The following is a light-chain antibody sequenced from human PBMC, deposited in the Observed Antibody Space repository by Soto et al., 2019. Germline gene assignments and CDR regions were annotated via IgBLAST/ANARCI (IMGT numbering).Light chain of an antibody. CDR3: QKYNSALT. CDR2: SAS. CDR1: QDISNY. V-gene: IGKV1-27*01. J-gene: IGKJ5*01. Sequence: DIQMTQSPSSLSASVGDRITITCRASQDISNYLAWYQQKPGKAPKLLIYSASTLQSGVPSRFSGSGSGTDFTLTISCLQPEDVATYFCQKYNSALTFGQGTRLEIK.